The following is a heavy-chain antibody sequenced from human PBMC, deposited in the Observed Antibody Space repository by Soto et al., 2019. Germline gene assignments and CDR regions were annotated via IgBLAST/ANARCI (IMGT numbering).Heavy chain of an antibody. D-gene: IGHD6-25*01. Sequence: GGSLRLSCAASGFTFSSYSMNWVRQAPGKGLEWVSYISSSSSTIYYADSVKGRFTISRDNAKNSLYLQMNSLRDEDTAVYYCARETHRLKYWFPKDYWYFDLWGRGTLVTVSS. CDR3: ARETHRLKYWFPKDYWYFDL. CDR1: GFTFSSYS. V-gene: IGHV3-48*02. J-gene: IGHJ2*01. CDR2: ISSSSSTI.